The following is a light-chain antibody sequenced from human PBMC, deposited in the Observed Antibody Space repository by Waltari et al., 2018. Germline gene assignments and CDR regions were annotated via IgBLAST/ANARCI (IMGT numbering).Light chain of an antibody. J-gene: IGKJ1*01. V-gene: IGKV2-28*01. CDR2: LVS. CDR3: MQARQTPWT. CDR1: QSLLHSSGYTF. Sequence: DIVMTQSPLSLPVSPGEPASISCRSSQSLLHSSGYTFLDWYVQKPGQAPQLLIYLVSDRASGVPDRFSGRWSGTDFTLKISRVEAEDVGLYYCMQARQTPWTFGQGTKVEIK.